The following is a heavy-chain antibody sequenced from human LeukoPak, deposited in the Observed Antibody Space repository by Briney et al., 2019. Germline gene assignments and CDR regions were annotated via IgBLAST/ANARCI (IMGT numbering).Heavy chain of an antibody. V-gene: IGHV4-39*01. CDR2: IYYSGST. D-gene: IGHD2-2*01. CDR1: GGSISSSNYY. J-gene: IGHJ4*02. CDR3: ARHSSSTSPDRY. Sequence: SETLSLTCTVSGGSISSSNYYWGWIRQPPGKGLEWIGSIYYSGSTHYNPSLKSRVTISVDTSKNQFSLKLSSVTAADTAVYYCARHSSSTSPDRYWGQGTLVTVSS.